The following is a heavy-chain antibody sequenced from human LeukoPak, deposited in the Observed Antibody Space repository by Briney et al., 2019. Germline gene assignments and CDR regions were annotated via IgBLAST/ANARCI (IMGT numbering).Heavy chain of an antibody. CDR2: ISGSGDNT. CDR3: ARAYIARENYFYYYMDV. CDR1: GFTFSSYA. J-gene: IGHJ6*03. D-gene: IGHD6-6*01. Sequence: PGGSLRLSCAASGFTFSSYAMTWVRQAPGKGLEWVSAISGSGDNTFYADSVKGRFTISRDNSQNTLYLQMNSLRAEDTAVYYCARAYIARENYFYYYMDVWGKGTTVTVSS. V-gene: IGHV3-23*01.